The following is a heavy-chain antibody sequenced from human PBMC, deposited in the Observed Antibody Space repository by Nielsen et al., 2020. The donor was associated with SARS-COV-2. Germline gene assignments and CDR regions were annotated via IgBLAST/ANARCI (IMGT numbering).Heavy chain of an antibody. D-gene: IGHD5-24*01. V-gene: IGHV3-74*01. CDR3: ARVGTDG. CDR1: GFTFSDYW. CDR2: INSAGSIT. Sequence: GGSLRLSCEASGFTFSDYWMHWVRQIPGKGLVWISRINSAGSITTYEDSVKGRFTISRDNAKNTLHLQMNSLRAEDSAVYYCARVGTDGWGQGTLVTVSS. J-gene: IGHJ4*02.